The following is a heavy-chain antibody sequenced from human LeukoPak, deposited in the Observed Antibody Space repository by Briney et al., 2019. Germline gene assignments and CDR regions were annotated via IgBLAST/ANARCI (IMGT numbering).Heavy chain of an antibody. D-gene: IGHD5-18*01. J-gene: IGHJ4*02. Sequence: SETLSLTCTVSGDAISTYYWNWIRQTPGKGLEWIGDISYGTTDYNPSLKSRVTISVDTSKNEFSLKLSSVTAADTAVYYCARDKAHSYGRYFDPWSQGTRVIVSS. CDR3: ARDKAHSYGRYFDP. V-gene: IGHV4-59*01. CDR1: GDAISTYY. CDR2: ISYGTT.